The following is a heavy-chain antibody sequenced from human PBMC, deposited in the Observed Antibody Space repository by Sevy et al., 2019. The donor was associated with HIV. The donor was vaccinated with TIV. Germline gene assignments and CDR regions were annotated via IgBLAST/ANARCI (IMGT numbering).Heavy chain of an antibody. CDR2: ISSSSSYI. CDR3: AKGMAYYDFWSGYYAYYYYGMDV. J-gene: IGHJ6*02. Sequence: GGSLRLSCAASGFTFSSYSMNWVRQAPGKGLEWVSSISSSSSYIYYADSVKGRFTISRDNAKNPLYLQMNSLRAEDTAVYYCAKGMAYYDFWSGYYAYYYYGMDVWGQGTTVTVSS. V-gene: IGHV3-21*04. CDR1: GFTFSSYS. D-gene: IGHD3-3*01.